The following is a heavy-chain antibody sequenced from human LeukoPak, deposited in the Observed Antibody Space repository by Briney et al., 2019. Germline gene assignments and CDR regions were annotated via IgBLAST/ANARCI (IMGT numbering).Heavy chain of an antibody. V-gene: IGHV3-74*01. CDR3: ARDYCSGGSCFFN. Sequence: GSLRLSCAASGFTFSSYWMHWVRQAPGKGLVWVSRINSAGGDTSYADSVKGRFTISRDNAKNTLYLQMNSLRAEDTAVYFCARDYCSGGSCFFNWGQGTLVTVSS. CDR1: GFTFSSYW. J-gene: IGHJ4*02. CDR2: INSAGGDT. D-gene: IGHD2-15*01.